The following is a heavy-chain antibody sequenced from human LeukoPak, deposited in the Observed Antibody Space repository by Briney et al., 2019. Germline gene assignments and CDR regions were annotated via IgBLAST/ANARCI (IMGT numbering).Heavy chain of an antibody. V-gene: IGHV3-30*04. CDR3: AKDGGGYYPSYYYCMDV. D-gene: IGHD3-22*01. CDR1: GFTFNNYA. J-gene: IGHJ6*03. Sequence: GGSLRLSCAASGFTFNNYAMHWVRQAPGKGLEWVAVISFDGNDKYYADSVKGRFTISRDNSKNTLYLQMNSLRAEDTAVYYCAKDGGGYYPSYYYCMDVWGKGTTVTISS. CDR2: ISFDGNDK.